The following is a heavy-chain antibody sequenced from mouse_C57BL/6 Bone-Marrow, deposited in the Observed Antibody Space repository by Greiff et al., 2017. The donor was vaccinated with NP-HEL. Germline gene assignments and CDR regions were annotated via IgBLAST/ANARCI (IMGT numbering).Heavy chain of an antibody. D-gene: IGHD1-1*01. CDR1: DSEVFPIAY. Sequence: VQLQQSGSELRSPGSSVKLSCKDFDSEVFPIAYMSWVRQKPGHGFEWIGGILPSIGRTIYGEKFEDKATLDADTLSNTAYLELNSLTSEDSAIYYCARPSIYYYGSSYWYFDVWGTGTTVTVSS. V-gene: IGHV15-2*01. J-gene: IGHJ1*03. CDR3: ARPSIYYYGSSYWYFDV. CDR2: ILPSIGRT.